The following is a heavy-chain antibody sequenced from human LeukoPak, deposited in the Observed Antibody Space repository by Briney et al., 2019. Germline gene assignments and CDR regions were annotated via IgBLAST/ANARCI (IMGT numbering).Heavy chain of an antibody. J-gene: IGHJ4*02. V-gene: IGHV4-4*02. Sequence: SETLSLTCAVSGGSISSSNWWSWVRQPPGKGLEWIGEIYHSGSTNYNPSLKSRVTISVDKSKNQFSLKLSSVTAADTAVYYCARAWFGELRDPFFGYWGQGTLVTVSS. CDR2: IYHSGST. CDR1: GGSISSSNW. D-gene: IGHD3-10*01. CDR3: ARAWFGELRDPFFGY.